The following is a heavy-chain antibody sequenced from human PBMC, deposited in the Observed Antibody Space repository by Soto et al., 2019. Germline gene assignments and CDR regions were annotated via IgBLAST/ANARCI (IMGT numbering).Heavy chain of an antibody. CDR3: AKKYDSFDV. J-gene: IGHJ3*01. CDR2: ISSSSSTI. CDR1: GFTFSSYS. V-gene: IGHV3-48*01. Sequence: EVQLVESGGGLGQPGGSLRLSCAASGFTFSSYSMNWVRQAPGKGLEWVSYISSSSSTIYYADSVKGRFTISRDNAKNPLYLQMNSLRAEDTAVYYCAKKYDSFDVWGQGTMVTVSS.